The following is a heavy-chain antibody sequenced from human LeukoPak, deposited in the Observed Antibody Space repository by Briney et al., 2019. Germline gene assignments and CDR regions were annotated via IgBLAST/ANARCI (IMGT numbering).Heavy chain of an antibody. J-gene: IGHJ6*03. CDR1: GFIFSNYA. Sequence: GGSLRLSCAASGFIFSNYAMSWVRQAPGKGLEWVSGISGSGGDMSYEESVKGRFTISRDNFKNTLNLQMNSLRVEDTARYYCAKSYSPDAGNMDVWGKGTTVTVSS. D-gene: IGHD3-10*01. CDR3: AKSYSPDAGNMDV. CDR2: ISGSGGDM. V-gene: IGHV3-23*01.